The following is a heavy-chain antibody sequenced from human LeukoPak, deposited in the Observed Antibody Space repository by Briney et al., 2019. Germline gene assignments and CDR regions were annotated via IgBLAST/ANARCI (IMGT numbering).Heavy chain of an antibody. CDR1: GYTFTSYG. V-gene: IGHV1-18*01. CDR3: ARGSYVWGSYRPEATFDFDY. D-gene: IGHD3-16*02. CDR2: ISAYNGNT. J-gene: IGHJ4*02. Sequence: ASVKVSCKASGYTFTSYGISWVRQAPGQGLEWMGWISAYNGNTNYAQKLQGRVTMTTDTSTSTAYMELRSPRSDDTAVYYCARGSYVWGSYRPEATFDFDYWGQGTLVTVSS.